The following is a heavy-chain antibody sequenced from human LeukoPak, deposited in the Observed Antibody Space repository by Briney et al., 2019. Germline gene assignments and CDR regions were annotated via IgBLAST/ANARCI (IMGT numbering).Heavy chain of an antibody. Sequence: PGRSLRLSCAASGFTFSIYSMDWVRQAPGEGLEWVSSISSSSDYIFYADSVKGRFTISRDNAKNSLYLQMNSLRAEDTAVYYCARASRGYCGGDCHYWYFDLWGRGALVTVSS. CDR2: ISSSSDYI. J-gene: IGHJ2*01. D-gene: IGHD2-21*02. CDR3: ARASRGYCGGDCHYWYFDL. V-gene: IGHV3-21*01. CDR1: GFTFSIYS.